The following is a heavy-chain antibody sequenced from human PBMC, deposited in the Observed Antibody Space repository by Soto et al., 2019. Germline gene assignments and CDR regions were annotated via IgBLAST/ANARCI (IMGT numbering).Heavy chain of an antibody. J-gene: IGHJ4*03. CDR3: LPLVAPGLVLDF. CDR2: IYWDDDK. D-gene: IGHD2-8*02. CDR1: GLSLSTSGVG. V-gene: IGHV2-5*02. Sequence: QITLKESGPTLVKPTQTLTLTCTFSGLSLSTSGVGVGWIRQPPGKALEWLALIYWDDDKRYSPSLKSSLTVTKHTSKIQVVLTMANEDPADTATYYCLPLVAPGLVLDFWGQGTLVTVSS.